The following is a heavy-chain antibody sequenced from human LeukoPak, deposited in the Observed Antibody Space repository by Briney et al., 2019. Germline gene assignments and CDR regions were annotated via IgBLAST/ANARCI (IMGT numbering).Heavy chain of an antibody. J-gene: IGHJ6*02. CDR1: GFTFSSHW. Sequence: GGSLRLSCAASGFTFSSHWMHWVRQAPGKGLVWVSRINSDGSSISYADSVKGRFTISRDNAKNTLYLQMNSLRAEDTAVYYCAETRWHYYNMDVWGLGTTVTVSS. V-gene: IGHV3-74*01. CDR3: AETRWHYYNMDV. D-gene: IGHD5-24*01. CDR2: INSDGSSI.